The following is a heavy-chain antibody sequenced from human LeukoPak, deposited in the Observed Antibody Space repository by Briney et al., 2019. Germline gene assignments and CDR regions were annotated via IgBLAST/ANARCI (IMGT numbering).Heavy chain of an antibody. CDR3: ARETVPAIAAPRGLNY. V-gene: IGHV1-2*02. D-gene: IGHD6-13*01. CDR1: GYTFTGYY. Sequence: ASVKVSCKSSGYTFTGYYMHWVRQAPGQGLEWMGWINPNSGGTKYAQKFQGRVTMTRDTSITTAYMELSRLRSDDTAVYYCARETVPAIAAPRGLNYWGQGTLVTVSS. CDR2: INPNSGGT. J-gene: IGHJ4*02.